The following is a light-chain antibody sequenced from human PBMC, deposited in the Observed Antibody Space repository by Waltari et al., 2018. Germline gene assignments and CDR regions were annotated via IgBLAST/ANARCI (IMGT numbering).Light chain of an antibody. CDR1: ALPKQN. CDR3: QSGNSRGSYYV. J-gene: IGLJ1*01. Sequence: SYELTQPPSVSVSPGQTARITCSGDALPKQNVYWYQQKPGQAPVLMIYKDNERPSGIPERFSGSSSGTTVTLTISGVQAEDEADYYCQSGNSRGSYYVFGTGTKVTVL. CDR2: KDN. V-gene: IGLV3-25*03.